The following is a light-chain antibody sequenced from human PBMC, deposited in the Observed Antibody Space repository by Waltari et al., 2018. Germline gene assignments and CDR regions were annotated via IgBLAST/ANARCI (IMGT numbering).Light chain of an antibody. CDR1: QSVGTY. CDR3: QQRRNWPLT. CDR2: DAS. V-gene: IGKV3-11*01. J-gene: IGKJ4*01. Sequence: SCRASQSVGTYLAWDQQRPGQSPRLLIYDASYRATGIPARFSGSGSETDFTLTISSLQPEDFAVYYCQQRRNWPLTFGGGTRVQ.